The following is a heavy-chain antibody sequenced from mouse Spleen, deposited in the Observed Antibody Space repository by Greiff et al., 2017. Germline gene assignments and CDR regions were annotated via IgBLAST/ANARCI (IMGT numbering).Heavy chain of an antibody. CDR2: FYPGSGSI. D-gene: IGHD1-1*01. CDR1: GYTFTEYT. J-gene: IGHJ3*01. CDR3: ARHEVRDYYGSSPWFAY. V-gene: IGHV1-62-2*01. Sequence: QVQLQQSGAELVKPGASVKLSCKASGYTFTEYTIHWVKQRSGQGLEWIGWFYPGSGSIKYNEKFKDKATLTADKSSSTVYMELSRLTSEDSAVYFCARHEVRDYYGSSPWFAYWGQGTLVTVSA.